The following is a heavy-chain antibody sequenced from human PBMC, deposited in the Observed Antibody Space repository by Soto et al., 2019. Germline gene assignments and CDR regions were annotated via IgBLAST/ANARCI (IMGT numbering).Heavy chain of an antibody. CDR3: AKGGDVLRFLEWSYYFDY. Sequence: QVQLVESGGGVVQPGRSLRLSCAASGFTFSSYGMHWVRQAPGKGLEWVAVISYDGSNKYYADSVKGRFTISRDNSKNTXXLQMNSLRAEDTAVYYCAKGGDVLRFLEWSYYFDYWGQGTLVTVSS. CDR2: ISYDGSNK. J-gene: IGHJ4*02. CDR1: GFTFSSYG. D-gene: IGHD3-3*01. V-gene: IGHV3-30*18.